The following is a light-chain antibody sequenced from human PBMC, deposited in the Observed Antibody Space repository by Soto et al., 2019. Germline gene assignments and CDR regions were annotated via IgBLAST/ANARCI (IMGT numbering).Light chain of an antibody. CDR2: GAS. CDR1: HSVSSSY. V-gene: IGKV3-20*01. J-gene: IGKJ2*01. CDR3: QQYGSSPPYT. Sequence: EIVLTQSPGTLSLSPGERATLSCRASHSVSSSYLAWYQQKPGQAPRLLIYGASSRAPGIPDRFSGSGSGTDLTLTISRLEPEDFAVYYCQQYGSSPPYTFGQGTKLEIK.